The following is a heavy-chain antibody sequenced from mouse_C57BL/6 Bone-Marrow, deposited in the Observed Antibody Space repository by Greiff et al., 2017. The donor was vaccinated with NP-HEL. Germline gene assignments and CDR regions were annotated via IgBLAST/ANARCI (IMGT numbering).Heavy chain of an antibody. Sequence: QVQLQQPGAELVRPGTSVKLSCKASGYTFTSYWMHWVKQRPGQGLEWIGVIDPSDSYTNYNQKFKGKATLTVDTSSSTAYMQLSSLTSEASAVYYCAREDYGSSSWFAYWGQGTLVTVSA. J-gene: IGHJ3*01. CDR1: GYTFTSYW. D-gene: IGHD1-1*01. V-gene: IGHV1-59*01. CDR3: AREDYGSSSWFAY. CDR2: IDPSDSYT.